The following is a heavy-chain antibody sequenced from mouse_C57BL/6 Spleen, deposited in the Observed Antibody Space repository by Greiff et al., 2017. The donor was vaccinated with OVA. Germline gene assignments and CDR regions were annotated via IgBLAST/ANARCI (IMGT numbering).Heavy chain of an antibody. Sequence: SGAELVRPGASVTLSCKASGYTFTDYEMHWVKQTPVHGLEWIGAIDPETGGTAYNQKFKGKAILTADKSSSTAYMELRSLTSEDSAVYYCTRGVKGYWGQGTTLTVSS. CDR2: IDPETGGT. D-gene: IGHD2-2*01. CDR1: GYTFTDYE. CDR3: TRGVKGY. V-gene: IGHV1-15*01. J-gene: IGHJ2*01.